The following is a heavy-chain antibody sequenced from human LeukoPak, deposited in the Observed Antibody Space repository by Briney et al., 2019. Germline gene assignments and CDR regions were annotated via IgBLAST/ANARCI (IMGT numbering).Heavy chain of an antibody. D-gene: IGHD2-15*01. CDR2: ISGSGGST. CDR1: GFTFSSYA. CDR3: AKDRPDGYCSGGSCFAGDY. J-gene: IGHJ4*02. V-gene: IGHV3-23*01. Sequence: GGSLRLSCAASGFTFSSYAMSWVRQAPGKGLEWVSAISGSGGSTYYADSVKGRFTISRDNSKNTLYLQMNSLRAEDTAVYYCAKDRPDGYCSGGSCFAGDYWGQGTLVTVSS.